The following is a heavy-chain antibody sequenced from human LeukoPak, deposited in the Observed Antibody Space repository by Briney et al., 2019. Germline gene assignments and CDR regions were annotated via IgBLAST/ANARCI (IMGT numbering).Heavy chain of an antibody. D-gene: IGHD2-2*01. Sequence: SQTLSLTCAISGDSVSSNSVTWDWIRQSRSRGLEWLGRTYYRSTWYNDYAVSVRGRITVNPDTSKNQFSLHLNSVTPEDTAVYYCARRLTQYDCFDPWGQGILVTVSS. J-gene: IGHJ5*02. CDR3: ARRLTQYDCFDP. V-gene: IGHV6-1*01. CDR1: GDSVSSNSVT. CDR2: TYYRSTWYN.